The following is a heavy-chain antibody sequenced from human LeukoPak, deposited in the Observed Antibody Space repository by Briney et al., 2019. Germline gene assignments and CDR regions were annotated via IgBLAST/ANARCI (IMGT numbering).Heavy chain of an antibody. J-gene: IGHJ4*02. Sequence: SVKVSCKASGGTFSSYAISWVRQAPGQGLEWMGRIIPIFGTANYAQKFQGRVTITTDESTSTAYMELSSLRSKDTAVYYCARAGLGYNLVDYWGQGTLVTVSS. D-gene: IGHD5-24*01. CDR2: IIPIFGTA. CDR3: ARAGLGYNLVDY. CDR1: GGTFSSYA. V-gene: IGHV1-69*05.